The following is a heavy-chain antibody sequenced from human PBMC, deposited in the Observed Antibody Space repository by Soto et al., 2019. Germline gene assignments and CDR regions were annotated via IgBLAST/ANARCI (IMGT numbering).Heavy chain of an antibody. J-gene: IGHJ4*02. Sequence: QVQLQESGPGLVKPSQTLSLTCTVSGGSISSGFYWSWIRQHPGKGLEWIGYIYYSGNTYYNPSLKRRVIISVDTSKNQFSLNLTSVTAADTAVYYCARATYYDSSGYVDYWGQGTLVTVSS. CDR3: ARATYYDSSGYVDY. CDR2: IYYSGNT. V-gene: IGHV4-31*03. CDR1: GGSISSGFY. D-gene: IGHD3-22*01.